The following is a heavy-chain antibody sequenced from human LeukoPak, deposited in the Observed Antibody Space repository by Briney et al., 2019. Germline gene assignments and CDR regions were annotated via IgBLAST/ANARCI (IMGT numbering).Heavy chain of an antibody. D-gene: IGHD3-22*01. CDR1: GFTFDDYA. CDR3: AKGVYYDSSGYYDY. V-gene: IGHV3-9*01. J-gene: IGHJ4*02. CDR2: ISWNSGSI. Sequence: GGSLRLSCAASGFTFDDYAMHWVRHAPGKGLEWVSGISWNSGSIGYADSVKGRFTISRDNAKNSLYLQMNSLRAEDTALYYCAKGVYYDSSGYYDYWGQGTLVTVFS.